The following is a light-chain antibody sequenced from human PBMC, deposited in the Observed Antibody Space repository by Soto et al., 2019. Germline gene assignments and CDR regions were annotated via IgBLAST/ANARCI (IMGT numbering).Light chain of an antibody. CDR2: GAS. J-gene: IGKJ3*01. V-gene: IGKV1-39*01. CDR1: QTISNY. Sequence: DIQMTQSPSSLSASVGDRVTITGRASQTISNYLNWYQQKSGKAPKVLIYGASRVQSGVPSRYSGSVVGTDFSLTISGLQTEDVSTYYCQQSYSSPYNFGPGAKVETK. CDR3: QQSYSSPYN.